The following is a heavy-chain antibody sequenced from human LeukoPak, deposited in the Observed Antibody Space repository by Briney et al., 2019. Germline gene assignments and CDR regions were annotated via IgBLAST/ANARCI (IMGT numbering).Heavy chain of an antibody. V-gene: IGHV3-23*01. CDR1: GFTFSTYT. CDR3: AIDPNWGTHS. Sequence: GGSLRLSCAASGFTFSTYTMYWVRHPPGKRLEWVSIIGNNGGGIHYADSVRGRFTVSRDNSKNALYLQMNSLRVEDTAVYYCAIDPNWGTHSWGQGVLVTVSS. D-gene: IGHD7-27*01. CDR2: IGNNGGGI. J-gene: IGHJ4*02.